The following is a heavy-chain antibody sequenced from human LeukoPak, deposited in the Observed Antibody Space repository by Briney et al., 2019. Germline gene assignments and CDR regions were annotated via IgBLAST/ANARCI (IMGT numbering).Heavy chain of an antibody. Sequence: PSETLSLTCAVYGGSFSGYYWSWIRQPPGKGLEWIGEINHSGSTNYNPSLKSRVTISVDTSKNQFSLKLSSVTAADTAVYCCARGLFLWLWGQGTLVTVSS. CDR3: ARGLFLWL. V-gene: IGHV4-34*01. CDR1: GGSFSGYY. D-gene: IGHD3-10*01. CDR2: INHSGST. J-gene: IGHJ4*02.